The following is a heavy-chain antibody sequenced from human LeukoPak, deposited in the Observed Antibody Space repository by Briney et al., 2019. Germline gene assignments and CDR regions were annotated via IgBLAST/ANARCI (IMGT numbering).Heavy chain of an antibody. CDR2: IYTSGST. J-gene: IGHJ4*02. V-gene: IGHV4-4*07. CDR1: GGSISSYY. CDR3: ARQRVSAANYYFDY. D-gene: IGHD6-13*01. Sequence: SETLSLTCTVSGGSISSYYWSWIRQPAGKGLEWIGRIYTSGSTNYNPSLKSRVTISVDTSKNQFSLKLSSVTAADTAVYYCARQRVSAANYYFDYWGQGTLVTVSS.